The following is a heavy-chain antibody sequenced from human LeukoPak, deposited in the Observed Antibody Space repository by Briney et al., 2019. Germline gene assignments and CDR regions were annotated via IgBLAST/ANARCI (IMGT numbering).Heavy chain of an antibody. D-gene: IGHD3-10*01. J-gene: IGHJ4*02. CDR2: LNQDGSEK. V-gene: IGHV3-7*05. CDR1: GFTFGAYW. Sequence: GGSLRLSCAASGFTFGAYWMTWVRQAPGKGLEWVANLNQDGSEKYYVGSVKGRSTISRDNAKKSLYLQMNGLRAEDTAVYYCGEGRKGAWFPNYWGQGTLVTVSS. CDR3: GEGRKGAWFPNY.